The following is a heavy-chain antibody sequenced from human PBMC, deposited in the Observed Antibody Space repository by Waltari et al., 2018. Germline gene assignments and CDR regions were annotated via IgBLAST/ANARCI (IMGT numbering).Heavy chain of an antibody. CDR1: GGTFSSYA. J-gene: IGHJ6*03. V-gene: IGHV1-69*05. CDR2: IIPIFGTA. CDR3: ARARSGGKALRGYYYYMDV. D-gene: IGHD2-15*01. Sequence: QVQLVQSGAEVKKPGSSVKVSCKASGGTFSSYAISWVRQAPGQGLEWMGGIIPIFGTANYAQKFQGRVTITTDESTSTAYMELSSLRSEDTAVYYCARARSGGKALRGYYYYMDVWGKGTTVTVSS.